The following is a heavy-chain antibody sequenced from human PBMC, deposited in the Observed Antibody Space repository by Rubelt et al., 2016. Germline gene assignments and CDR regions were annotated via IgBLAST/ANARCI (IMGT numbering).Heavy chain of an antibody. CDR1: GGSFSGYY. CDR2: INHSGST. D-gene: IGHD5-12*01. V-gene: IGHV4-34*02. J-gene: IGHJ4*02. CDR3: ARTLWLRWVDY. Sequence: QVQLQQWGAGLVRPSETLSLTCAVYGGSFSGYYWSWIRQPPGKGLEWIGEINHSGSTNYNPSLKGRVTISVDTSKNQFSLKLSSVTAADTAVYYCARTLWLRWVDYWGQGTLVTVSS.